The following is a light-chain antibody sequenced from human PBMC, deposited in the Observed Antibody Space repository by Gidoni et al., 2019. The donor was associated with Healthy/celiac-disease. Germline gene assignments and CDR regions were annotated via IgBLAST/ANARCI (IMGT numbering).Light chain of an antibody. J-gene: IGKJ1*01. CDR2: GAS. Sequence: EIVMTQSPATLSVSPGERATLSCRASQSVSSNLAWYQQKPGQAPRLLISGASTRATGIPARFSGSGSVTEFTLTISSLQSEYFAVYYCQQYNNWPRTFGQGTKVEIK. CDR1: QSVSSN. CDR3: QQYNNWPRT. V-gene: IGKV3-15*01.